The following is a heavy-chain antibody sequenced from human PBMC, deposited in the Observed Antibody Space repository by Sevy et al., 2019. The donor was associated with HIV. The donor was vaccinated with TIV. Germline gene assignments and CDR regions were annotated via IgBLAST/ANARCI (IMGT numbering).Heavy chain of an antibody. J-gene: IGHJ4*02. CDR3: ARVLRGYSYCHFDY. V-gene: IGHV4-61*01. CDR2: IYYSVST. CDR1: GGSVSSGSYY. D-gene: IGHD5-18*01. Sequence: SETLSLTCTVSGGSVSSGSYYWIWIRQPPGQGLEWIGYIYYSVSTNYNPSLKSRVTISVDTSKNQFSLKLSSVTAADTAVYYCARVLRGYSYCHFDYWGQGTLVTVSS.